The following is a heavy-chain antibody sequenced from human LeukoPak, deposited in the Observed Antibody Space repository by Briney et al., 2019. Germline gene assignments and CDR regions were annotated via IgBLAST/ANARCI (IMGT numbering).Heavy chain of an antibody. Sequence: GGSLRLSCAASGFTFSNAWMSWVRQAPGKGLEWVGRIKSKTDGGTTDYAAPVKGRFTISRDDSKNTLYLQMNSLKTEDTAVYYCTTVGHYDSSGYSLWGYYFDYWGQGTLVTVSS. CDR3: TTVGHYDSSGYSLWGYYFDY. V-gene: IGHV3-15*01. J-gene: IGHJ4*02. CDR2: IKSKTDGGTT. CDR1: GFTFSNAW. D-gene: IGHD3-22*01.